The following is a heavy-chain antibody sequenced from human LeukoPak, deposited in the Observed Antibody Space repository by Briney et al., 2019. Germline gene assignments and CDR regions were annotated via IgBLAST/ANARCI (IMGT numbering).Heavy chain of an antibody. CDR3: ARDSGYYDSSGYDY. Sequence: GRSLRLSCAASGFSFSSYAMHWVRQAPGKGLEWVAVISYDGSNKYYADSVKGRFTISRDNSKNTLYLQTNSLRAEDTAVYYCARDSGYYDSSGYDYWGRGTLVTVSS. J-gene: IGHJ4*02. D-gene: IGHD3-22*01. CDR1: GFSFSSYA. V-gene: IGHV3-30*04. CDR2: ISYDGSNK.